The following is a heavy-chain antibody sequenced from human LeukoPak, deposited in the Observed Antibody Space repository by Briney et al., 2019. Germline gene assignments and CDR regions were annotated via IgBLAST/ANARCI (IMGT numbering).Heavy chain of an antibody. V-gene: IGHV1-46*01. CDR2: INPSGGST. J-gene: IGHJ4*02. CDR1: GYTFTSYY. D-gene: IGHD6-19*01. CDR3: ARDSSGHPYFDY. Sequence: GASVKFSCKASGYTFTSYYMHWVRQAPGQGLEWMGIINPSGGSTSYAQKFQGRVTMTRDTSTSTVYMELSSLRSEDTAVYYCARDSSGHPYFDYWGQGTLVTVSS.